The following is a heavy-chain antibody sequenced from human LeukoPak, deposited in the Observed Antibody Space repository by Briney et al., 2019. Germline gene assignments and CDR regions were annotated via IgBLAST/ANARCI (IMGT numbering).Heavy chain of an antibody. J-gene: IGHJ3*02. D-gene: IGHD2-2*01. CDR1: GGSMSSGSYY. Sequence: SETLSLTCTVSGGSMSSGSYYWSWIRQPAGKGLEWIGRIYTSGSTNYNPSLKSRVTISVDTSKNQFSLKLSSVTAADTAVYYCAREGQYYHDAFDIWGQGTMVTVSS. V-gene: IGHV4-61*02. CDR2: IYTSGST. CDR3: AREGQYYHDAFDI.